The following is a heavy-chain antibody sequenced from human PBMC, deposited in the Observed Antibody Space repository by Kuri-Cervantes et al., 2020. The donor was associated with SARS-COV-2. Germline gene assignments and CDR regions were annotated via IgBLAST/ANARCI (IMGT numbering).Heavy chain of an antibody. CDR1: GFTFSNAW. V-gene: IGHV3-30-3*01. J-gene: IGHJ4*02. D-gene: IGHD3-3*01. Sequence: GGSLRLSCAASGFTFSNAWMSWVRQAPGKGLEWVAVISYDGSNKYYADSVKGRFTISRDNSKNTLYLQMNSLRAEDTAVYYCAREYDFWRTFDYWGQGTLVTVSS. CDR3: AREYDFWRTFDY. CDR2: ISYDGSNK.